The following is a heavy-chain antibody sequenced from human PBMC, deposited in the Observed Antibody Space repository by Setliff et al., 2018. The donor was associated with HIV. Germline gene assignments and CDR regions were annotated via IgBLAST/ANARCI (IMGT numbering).Heavy chain of an antibody. V-gene: IGHV4-39*07. J-gene: IGHJ2*01. CDR2: IYFTGRT. CDR1: GGSISSSSYY. CDR3: ARVQRGRGYSHGHWYFDL. D-gene: IGHD5-18*01. Sequence: PSETLSLTCTVSGGSISSSSYYWGWVRQPPGKGLEWIGSIYFTGRTYYNPSLKSRVTISVDTSKNQFSLKLSSVTAADTAVYYCARVQRGRGYSHGHWYFDLWGRGTLVTVSS.